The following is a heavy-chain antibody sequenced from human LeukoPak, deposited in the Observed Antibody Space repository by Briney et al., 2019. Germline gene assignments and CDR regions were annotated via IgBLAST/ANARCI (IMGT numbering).Heavy chain of an antibody. Sequence: ASVKVSRKASGGTFSSYAISWVRQAPGQGLEWMGRIIPIFGTANYAQKFQGRVTITTDESTSTAYMELSSLRSEDTAVYYCARVMYYDSSGLDYAFDIWGQGTMVTVSS. J-gene: IGHJ3*02. D-gene: IGHD3-22*01. V-gene: IGHV1-69*05. CDR2: IIPIFGTA. CDR1: GGTFSSYA. CDR3: ARVMYYDSSGLDYAFDI.